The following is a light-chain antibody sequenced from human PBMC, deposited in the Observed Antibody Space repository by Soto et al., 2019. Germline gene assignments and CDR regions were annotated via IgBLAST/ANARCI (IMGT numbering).Light chain of an antibody. Sequence: QSVLTQPPSVSGAPGQTVTISCTGSSSNIGAGYDVHWYQQLPGTAPKLFIFGNSNRPSGVPDRFSGSKSGTSASLAITGLHAEDEADYYCQSYDSSLSGWVFGGGTKVTVL. CDR3: QSYDSSLSGWV. V-gene: IGLV1-40*01. CDR1: SSNIGAGYD. J-gene: IGLJ3*02. CDR2: GNS.